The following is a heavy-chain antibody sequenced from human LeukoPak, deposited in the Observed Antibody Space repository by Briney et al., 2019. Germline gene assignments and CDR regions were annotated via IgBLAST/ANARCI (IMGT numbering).Heavy chain of an antibody. CDR2: IYYSGST. CDR1: GYYISSGFY. Sequence: SETLSLTCAVSGYYISSGFYWGWIRQSPGKGLEWIGYIYYSGSTNYNPSLKSRVTISVDTSKNQFSLKLSSVTAADTAVYYCAGHYDFWRDPRYMDVWGKGTTVTVSS. V-gene: IGHV4-38-2*01. J-gene: IGHJ6*03. D-gene: IGHD3-3*01. CDR3: AGHYDFWRDPRYMDV.